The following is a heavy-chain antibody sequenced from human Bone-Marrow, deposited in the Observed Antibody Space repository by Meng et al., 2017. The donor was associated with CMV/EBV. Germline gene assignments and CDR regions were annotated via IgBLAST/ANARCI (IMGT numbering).Heavy chain of an antibody. J-gene: IGHJ6*01. CDR1: GFTFSSYW. Sequence: GGSLRLSCAASGFTFSSYWMSWVRQAPGKGLEWVANIKQDGSEKYNVDSVKGRFTISRDNAKNSLYLQMNSLRAEDTAVYYCAKAYGDYPKLYYYYGMDVWGQGTTVTVSS. CDR2: IKQDGSEK. CDR3: AKAYGDYPKLYYYYGMDV. D-gene: IGHD4-17*01. V-gene: IGHV3-7*01.